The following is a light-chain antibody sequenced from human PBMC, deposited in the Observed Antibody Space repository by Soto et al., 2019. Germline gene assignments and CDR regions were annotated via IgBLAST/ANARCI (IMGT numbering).Light chain of an antibody. J-gene: IGKJ5*01. CDR3: QQYKNWPPIT. CDR1: QSVTSN. V-gene: IGKV3-15*01. CDR2: FAS. Sequence: EIVMTQSPATLSVSPGERATLSCRASQSVTSNLAWYQQKPGQAPRLLIYFASTRATGIPGRFSGSGSGTELTLTISSLESEDFAVYYCQQYKNWPPITFCQGTRLEIK.